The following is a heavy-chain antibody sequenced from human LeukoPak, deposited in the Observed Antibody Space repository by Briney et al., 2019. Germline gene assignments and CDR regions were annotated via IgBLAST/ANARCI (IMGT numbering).Heavy chain of an antibody. CDR1: GFTFSSYA. Sequence: GGSLRLSCGASGFTFSSYAMSWVRQAPGKGLEWGSVISGGGGSTYYADSVEGRCTIYRDTSKNTLYVQMNIVSADDTAVLYCAKAVGSSGYMFDYWGQGTLVTVSS. CDR3: AKAVGSSGYMFDY. CDR2: ISGGGGST. D-gene: IGHD6-13*01. J-gene: IGHJ4*02. V-gene: IGHV3-23*01.